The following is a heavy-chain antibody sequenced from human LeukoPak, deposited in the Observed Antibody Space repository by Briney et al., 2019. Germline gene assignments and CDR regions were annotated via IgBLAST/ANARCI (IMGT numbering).Heavy chain of an antibody. D-gene: IGHD3-3*01. V-gene: IGHV3-23*01. CDR1: GFTFSSYA. CDR3: ARDRGGYDLGDLDY. J-gene: IGHJ4*02. CDR2: ISGSGGST. Sequence: PGGSLRLSCAASGFTFSSYAMSWVRQAPGKGLEWVSAISGSGGSTYYADSVKGRFTISRDNSKNTLYLQMNSLRAEDTAVYYCARDRGGYDLGDLDYWGQGTLVTVSS.